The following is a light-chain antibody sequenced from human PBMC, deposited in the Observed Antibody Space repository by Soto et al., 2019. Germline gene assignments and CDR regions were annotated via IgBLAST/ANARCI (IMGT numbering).Light chain of an antibody. CDR3: HPYKSYWT. Sequence: ITCLASQSISSYLHWYQQKPGKAPKLLIYAASSLQSGVPSRFIGSGSRTDITLSGRGLHPEDFATYYSHPYKSYWTIGEGTKVDI. CDR1: QSISSY. V-gene: IGKV1-39*02. J-gene: IGKJ1*01. CDR2: AAS.